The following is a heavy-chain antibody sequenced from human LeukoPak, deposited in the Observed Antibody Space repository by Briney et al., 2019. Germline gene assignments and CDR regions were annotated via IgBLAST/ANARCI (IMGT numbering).Heavy chain of an antibody. CDR1: GGSVSDYY. J-gene: IGHJ4*02. D-gene: IGHD5-24*01. CDR3: ARRRDGYNSLVY. Sequence: SETLSLTCTVSGGSVSDYYWSWIRQPPGKGLEWIGEINHSGSTNYNPSLKSQVTISVDTSKNQFSLKLSSVTAADTAVYYCARRRDGYNSLVYWGQGTLVTVSS. CDR2: INHSGST. V-gene: IGHV4-34*01.